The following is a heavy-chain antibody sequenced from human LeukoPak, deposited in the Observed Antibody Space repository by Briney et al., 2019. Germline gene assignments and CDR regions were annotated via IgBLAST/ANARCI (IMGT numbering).Heavy chain of an antibody. D-gene: IGHD6-19*01. J-gene: IGHJ5*02. V-gene: IGHV5-51*01. CDR2: IYPGDSDT. CDR3: ARHRRAVAGSNWFDP. CDR1: GYSFTSYW. Sequence: GESLKISCKGSGYSFTSYWIGWVRQMPGKGLEWMGLIYPGDSDTRYSPSFQGQVTISADKSISTAYLQWSSLKASDTAMYYCARHRRAVAGSNWFDPWGQGTLVTVSS.